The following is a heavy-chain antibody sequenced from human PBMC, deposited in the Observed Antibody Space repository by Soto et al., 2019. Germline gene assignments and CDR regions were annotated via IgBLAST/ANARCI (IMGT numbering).Heavy chain of an antibody. CDR1: GGSLSSTYHY. Sequence: PSQTLSLTCPVSGGSLSSTYHYWGWVRQHPGKGLEWLESIYFAGATFHNPALKSRATITEDTSRNQFSLRLTTVTASDTAVYYFGRLVFHCLRGSCDDYSFYGLDVWGQGTTGTVSS. D-gene: IGHD2-15*01. V-gene: IGHV4-39*01. CDR2: IYFAGAT. CDR3: GRLVFHCLRGSCDDYSFYGLDV. J-gene: IGHJ6*02.